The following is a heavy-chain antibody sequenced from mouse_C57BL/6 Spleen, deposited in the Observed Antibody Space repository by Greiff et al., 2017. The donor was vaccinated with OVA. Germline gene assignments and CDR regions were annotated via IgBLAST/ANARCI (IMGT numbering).Heavy chain of an antibody. CDR3: ASEAAPYYYAMDY. Sequence: VKLQQPGAELVRPGTSVKLSCKASGYTFTSYWMHWVKQRPGQGLEWIGVIDPSDSYTNYNQKFKGKATLTVDTSSSTAYMQLSSLTSEDSAVYYCASEAAPYYYAMDYWGQGTSVTVSS. CDR1: GYTFTSYW. J-gene: IGHJ4*01. CDR2: IDPSDSYT. V-gene: IGHV1-59*01.